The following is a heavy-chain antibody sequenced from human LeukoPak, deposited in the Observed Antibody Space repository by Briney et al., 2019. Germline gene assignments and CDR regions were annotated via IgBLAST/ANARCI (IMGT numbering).Heavy chain of an antibody. J-gene: IGHJ3*02. CDR3: ARDWVSSSWTHDAFDI. V-gene: IGHV4-59*01. D-gene: IGHD6-13*01. Sequence: SETLSLTCSVSGCYINSYYWSWIRQTPGKGLEWIGYINPSGTTSHNPSLRSRITISVDTSKTQFSLRLSSVTAADTAVYYCARDWVSSSWTHDAFDIWGQGTMVTVSS. CDR2: INPSGTT. CDR1: GCYINSYY.